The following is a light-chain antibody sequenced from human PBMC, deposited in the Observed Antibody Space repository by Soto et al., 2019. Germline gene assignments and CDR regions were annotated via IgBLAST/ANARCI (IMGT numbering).Light chain of an antibody. V-gene: IGKV3-15*01. CDR2: GAS. CDR3: QQYYNTPLT. Sequence: EIVMTHSPATLSVSPGERATLSCRASQSVSNNLAWYQQKPGQAPRLLIYGASTRATAIPARFSGSGSGTEFTLTISSLQSEDVAVYYCQQYYNTPLTFGGGTKVEIK. CDR1: QSVSNN. J-gene: IGKJ4*01.